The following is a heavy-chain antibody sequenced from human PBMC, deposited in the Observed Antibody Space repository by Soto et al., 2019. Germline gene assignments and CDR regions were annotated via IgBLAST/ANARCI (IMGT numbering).Heavy chain of an antibody. CDR2: IIPYYNTL. J-gene: IGHJ4*02. V-gene: IGHV1-69*01. Sequence: QAQVVQSGAEVRKPGSSVKLSCKASEGTFNSYAIAWLRQAPGQGLEWMGGIIPYYNTLNYAQKFQDRVTVTADDSTNTVYMELSSLRYDDTAVYFCASGASRWYPYFFDSWAQGTLVTVSS. CDR3: ASGASRWYPYFFDS. D-gene: IGHD6-13*01. CDR1: EGTFNSYA.